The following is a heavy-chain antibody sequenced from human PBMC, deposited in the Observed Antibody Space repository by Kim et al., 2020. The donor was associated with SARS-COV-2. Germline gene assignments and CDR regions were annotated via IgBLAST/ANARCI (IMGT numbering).Heavy chain of an antibody. CDR3: PTVVCY. D-gene: IGHD2-8*01. CDR1: GFIFSNYA. CDR2: IRSESKGATT. J-gene: IGHJ4*01. V-gene: IGHV3-49*04. Sequence: GGSLRLSCTASGFIFSNYAMSWVRQAPGKGLEWVAFIRSESKGATTEYAASVKGRFTISRDDSKSIPYLQMNSLKTEDTAVYYCPTVVCYWGDAILV.